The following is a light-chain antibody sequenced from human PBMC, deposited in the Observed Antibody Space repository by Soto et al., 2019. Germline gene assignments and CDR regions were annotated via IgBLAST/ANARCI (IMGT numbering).Light chain of an antibody. CDR1: QDVSGTY. Sequence: EIVLTQSPGTLSLSPGESATVSCRASQDVSGTYLIWLQQKPGQAPRLLIYGASSRATGIPDRFTGSGSVSDFTLSINSVEPEASAVYYCQQHGLSPYTFGQGTRLEI. V-gene: IGKV3-20*01. J-gene: IGKJ2*01. CDR3: QQHGLSPYT. CDR2: GAS.